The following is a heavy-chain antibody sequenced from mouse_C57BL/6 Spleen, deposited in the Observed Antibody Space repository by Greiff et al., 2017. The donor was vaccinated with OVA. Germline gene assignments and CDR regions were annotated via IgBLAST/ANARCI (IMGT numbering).Heavy chain of an antibody. CDR1: GYAFSSSW. CDR2: IYPGDGDT. V-gene: IGHV1-82*01. J-gene: IGHJ2*01. D-gene: IGHD1-1*01. CDR3: ARIYYYGSSYEDY. Sequence: VQLQQSGPELVKPGASVKISCKASGYAFSSSWMNWVKQRPGKGLEWIGRIYPGDGDTNYNGKFKGKATLTADKSSSTAYMQLSSLTSEDSAVYFCARIYYYGSSYEDYWGQGTTLTVSS.